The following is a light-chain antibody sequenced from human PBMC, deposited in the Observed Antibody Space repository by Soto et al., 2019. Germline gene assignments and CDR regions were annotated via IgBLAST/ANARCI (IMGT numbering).Light chain of an antibody. CDR3: QQYNSYSWT. J-gene: IGKJ1*01. V-gene: IGKV1-5*03. Sequence: IQLTQSPSTLSASVGDRVTITCRASQSLSSWLAWYQQKPGQAPKLLIQTASSLESGVPSRFSGSGSGTEFTLTIISLQPDDSATYYCQQYNSYSWTFGQGTKVDIK. CDR1: QSLSSW. CDR2: TAS.